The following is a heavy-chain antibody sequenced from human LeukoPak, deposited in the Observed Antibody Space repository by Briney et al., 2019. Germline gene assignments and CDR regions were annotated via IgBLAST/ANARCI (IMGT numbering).Heavy chain of an antibody. CDR2: IKQDGSEK. Sequence: GGSLRLSCAASGFTFSSYWMSWVRQAPGKGLEWVANIKQDGSEKYYVDSVKGRFTISRDNAKNSLYLQMNSLRAEDTAVYYRARYRRGNWLDPWGQGTLVTVSS. J-gene: IGHJ5*02. V-gene: IGHV3-7*01. CDR1: GFTFSSYW. D-gene: IGHD3-10*01. CDR3: ARYRRGNWLDP.